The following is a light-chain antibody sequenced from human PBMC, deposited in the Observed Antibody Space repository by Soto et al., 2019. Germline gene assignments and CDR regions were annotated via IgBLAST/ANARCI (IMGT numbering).Light chain of an antibody. Sequence: EIVLTQSPGTLSLSPGERATLSCRASQSVSNNYLAWYQQKPGQAPRPLIYGASNRATGIPDRFSGSESGTDFTLTISRLEPEDFAVYYCQQYGSSGTFGQGTKVEIK. CDR3: QQYGSSGT. V-gene: IGKV3-20*01. CDR1: QSVSNNY. CDR2: GAS. J-gene: IGKJ1*01.